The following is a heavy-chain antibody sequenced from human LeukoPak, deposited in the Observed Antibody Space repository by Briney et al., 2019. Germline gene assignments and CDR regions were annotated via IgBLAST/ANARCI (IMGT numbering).Heavy chain of an antibody. D-gene: IGHD3-22*01. CDR3: ARLGYDSSGYYYFDY. J-gene: IGHJ4*02. V-gene: IGHV4-61*02. CDR1: GGSISSGNYY. Sequence: SETLSLTCTVSGGSISSGNYYWSWIRQPAGKGLEWIGRIYTSGSTNYNPSLKSRVTISVDTSKNQFSLKLSSVTAADTAVYYCARLGYDSSGYYYFDYWGQGTLVTVSS. CDR2: IYTSGST.